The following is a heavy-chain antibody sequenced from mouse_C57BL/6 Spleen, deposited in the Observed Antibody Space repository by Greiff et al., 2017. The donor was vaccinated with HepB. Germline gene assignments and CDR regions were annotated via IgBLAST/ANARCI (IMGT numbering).Heavy chain of an antibody. CDR1: GYTFTSYG. CDR3: AREDGKFSYYYAMDY. J-gene: IGHJ4*01. CDR2: IYPRSGNT. Sequence: QVQLQQSGAELARPGASVKLSCKASGYTFTSYGISWVKQRTGQGLEWIGEIYPRSGNTYYNEKFKGKATLTADKSSSTAYMELRSLTSEDSAVYFCAREDGKFSYYYAMDYWGQGTSVTGSS. V-gene: IGHV1-81*01. D-gene: IGHD2-1*01.